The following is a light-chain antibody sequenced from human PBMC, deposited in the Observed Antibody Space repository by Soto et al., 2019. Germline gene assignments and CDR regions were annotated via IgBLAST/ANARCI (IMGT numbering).Light chain of an antibody. CDR3: QQYESYSPCT. CDR2: AAS. V-gene: IGKV1-9*01. J-gene: IGKJ1*01. CDR1: QGISSY. Sequence: QLTLSPVALSASIGDRVTITCRASQGISSYLGWYQQKPGKAPNLLIYAASTLQSGVPSRFSGGGSGTDFTLTISILQPDDFATYDCQQYESYSPCTFGQGTKVDI.